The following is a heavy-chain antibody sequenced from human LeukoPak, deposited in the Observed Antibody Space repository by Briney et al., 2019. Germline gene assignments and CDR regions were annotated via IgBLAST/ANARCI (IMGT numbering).Heavy chain of an antibody. J-gene: IGHJ3*02. Sequence: ASVKVSCKASGYTFTSYAMHWVRQAPGQRPGWMGWINAGNGNTKYSQKFQGRVTITRDTSASTAYMELSSLRSEDTAVYYCARDSGSRGSDAFDIWGQGTMVTVSS. D-gene: IGHD5-12*01. CDR3: ARDSGSRGSDAFDI. V-gene: IGHV1-3*01. CDR2: INAGNGNT. CDR1: GYTFTSYA.